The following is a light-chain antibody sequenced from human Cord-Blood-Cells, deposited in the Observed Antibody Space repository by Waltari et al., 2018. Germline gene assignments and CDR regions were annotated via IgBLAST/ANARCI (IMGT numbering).Light chain of an antibody. CDR1: QGISNY. Sequence: DIQMTQSPSSLSASVGDRVTITCRASQGISNYLAWYQQKPGKVPKLLIYAASTLQSGVPSRFSGSGSGTDFTLTISSLQPEDVATYYYQKYNSALTFGQGTRLEIK. V-gene: IGKV1-27*01. J-gene: IGKJ5*01. CDR3: QKYNSALT. CDR2: AAS.